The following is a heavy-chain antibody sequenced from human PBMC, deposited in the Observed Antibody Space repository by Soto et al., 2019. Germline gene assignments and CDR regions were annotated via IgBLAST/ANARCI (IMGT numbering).Heavy chain of an antibody. Sequence: PSETLSLTCTVSGDSMSTYYWSWIRQPPGKGLEWIGYVYYSGSTDYNPSLTSRVTISVDASKNQFSLKLSSVTAADTAVYYCARGQGQLGFSSRYYGMDVWGQGTTVTVSS. D-gene: IGHD6-6*01. CDR2: VYYSGST. CDR3: ARGQGQLGFSSRYYGMDV. CDR1: GDSMSTYY. V-gene: IGHV4-59*12. J-gene: IGHJ6*02.